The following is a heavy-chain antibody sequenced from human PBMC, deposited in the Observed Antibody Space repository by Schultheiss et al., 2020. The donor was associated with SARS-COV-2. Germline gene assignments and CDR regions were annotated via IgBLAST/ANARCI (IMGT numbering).Heavy chain of an antibody. D-gene: IGHD5-18*01. CDR3: ARRLDTAMVTSWFDP. V-gene: IGHV4-39*01. J-gene: IGHJ5*02. CDR1: GDTISDYF. CDR2: IYYSGST. Sequence: SETLSLTCAVSGDTISDYFWSWIRQSPGKGLEWIGSIYYSGSTYYNPSLKSRVTISVDTSKNQFSLKLSSVTAADTAVYYCARRLDTAMVTSWFDPWGQGTLVTVSS.